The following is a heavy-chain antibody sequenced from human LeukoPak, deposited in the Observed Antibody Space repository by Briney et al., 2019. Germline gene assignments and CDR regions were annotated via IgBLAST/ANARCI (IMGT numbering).Heavy chain of an antibody. J-gene: IGHJ4*02. CDR2: ISYDGSNK. V-gene: IGHV3-30*18. D-gene: IGHD3-10*01. CDR3: AKDQNGEGPVY. Sequence: PGRSLRLSCAASRFTFSSYGMHWVRQAPGKGLEWVAVISYDGSNKYYADSVKGRFTVSRDNSRNTLYLQMNSLRAEDTAVYYCAKDQNGEGPVYWGQGTLVIVSS. CDR1: RFTFSSYG.